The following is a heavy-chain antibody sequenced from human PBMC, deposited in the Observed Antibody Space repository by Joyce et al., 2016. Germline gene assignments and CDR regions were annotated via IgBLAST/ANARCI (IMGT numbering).Heavy chain of an antibody. D-gene: IGHD3-22*01. CDR2: ISQEGSAK. V-gene: IGHV3-7*01. J-gene: IGHJ4*02. Sequence: EVQLVESGGGLVQPGGSLRLSCAASGLPFTTYWMTWVRQDQGKGMEWVANISQEGSAKYFGDSVKGRLTSSRDNAKNSLYLQMNSLRVEDTAVYYCARNYPNYDLIDYWGQGTLVTVSS. CDR1: GLPFTTYW. CDR3: ARNYPNYDLIDY.